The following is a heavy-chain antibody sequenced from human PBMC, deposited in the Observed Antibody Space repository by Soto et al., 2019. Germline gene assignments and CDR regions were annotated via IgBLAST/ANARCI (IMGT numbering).Heavy chain of an antibody. V-gene: IGHV1-46*01. CDR1: GYSFTTYN. J-gene: IGHJ5*02. D-gene: IGHD3-10*01. CDR3: ARGVGSGTYYNQYNWFDP. CDR2: VNPSSGST. Sequence: ASVKVSCKASGYSFTTYNIHWVRQAPGPGLEWMGVVNPSSGSTSYAQKFQGRVTLTRGTSTSTVYMELRSLRSDDTAVYYCARGVGSGTYYNQYNWFDPWGQGTQVTVSS.